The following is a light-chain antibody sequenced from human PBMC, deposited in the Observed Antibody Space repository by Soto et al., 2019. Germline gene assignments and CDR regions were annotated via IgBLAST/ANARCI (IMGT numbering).Light chain of an antibody. J-gene: IGKJ5*01. CDR1: QGISSY. V-gene: IGKV1-39*01. CDR2: AAS. Sequence: DIQLTQPPSSLSASVGDRVTITCRVSQGISSYLNWYQQKPGKAPKLLIFAASTLQGGVPSRFSGSGSGTDFTLTISSLQPEDFATYYCQQGYSTPPITFGQGTRLEIK. CDR3: QQGYSTPPIT.